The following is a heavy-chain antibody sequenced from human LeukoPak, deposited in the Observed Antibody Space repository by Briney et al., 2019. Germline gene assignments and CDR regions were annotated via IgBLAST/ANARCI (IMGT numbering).Heavy chain of an antibody. J-gene: IGHJ3*01. V-gene: IGHV3-23*01. D-gene: IGHD4-17*01. CDR1: GLTFRNYA. CDR2: IRGDAGGGAT. CDR3: AKDPNGDYVGAFDS. Sequence: GGSLRLSCAASGLTFRNYAMTWVRQAPGKGLEWVSTIRGDAGGGATSYADSVKGRFTVHRDNSKNTLYLQMTSLRAGDTAVYYCAKDPNGDYVGAFDSWGQGTLVTVSS.